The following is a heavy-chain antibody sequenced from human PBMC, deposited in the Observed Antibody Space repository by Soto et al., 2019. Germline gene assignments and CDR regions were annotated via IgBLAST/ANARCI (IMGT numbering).Heavy chain of an antibody. CDR3: ARGITIFGVVIPWYYGMDV. D-gene: IGHD3-3*01. V-gene: IGHV1-18*04. CDR1: GYTFTSYG. Sequence: ASVKVSCKASGYTFTSYGISWVRQAPGQGLEWMGWISAYNGNTNHAQKLQGRVTMTTDTSTSTAYMELRSLRSDDTAVYYCARGITIFGVVIPWYYGMDVWGQGTTVTVSS. CDR2: ISAYNGNT. J-gene: IGHJ6*02.